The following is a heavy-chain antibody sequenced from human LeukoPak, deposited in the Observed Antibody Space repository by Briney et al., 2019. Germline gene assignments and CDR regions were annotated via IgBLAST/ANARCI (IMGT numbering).Heavy chain of an antibody. J-gene: IGHJ4*02. CDR3: AKLQITNVVVTASVDY. D-gene: IGHD2-21*02. CDR2: IRYDGSNK. V-gene: IGHV3-30*02. Sequence: TGGSLRLSCAASGFTFSSYGMHWVRQAPGKGREGVAFIRYDGSNKYYADSVKGRFTISRDNSKNTLYLQMNSLRAEDTAVYYCAKLQITNVVVTASVDYWGQGTLVTVSS. CDR1: GFTFSSYG.